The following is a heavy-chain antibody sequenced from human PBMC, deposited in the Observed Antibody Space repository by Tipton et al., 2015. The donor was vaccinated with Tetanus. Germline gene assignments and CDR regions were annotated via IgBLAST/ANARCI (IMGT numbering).Heavy chain of an antibody. V-gene: IGHV3-74*01. Sequence: GSLRLSCAASGFTFSSYWMHWVRQAPGKGLVWVSRINRDGTTTTYADSVKGRFTISRDNAKNSLYLQMNGLRVDDTAVYYCARDIDVPGTTLYFDYWGQGTLVTVSS. CDR3: ARDIDVPGTTLYFDY. CDR1: GFTFSSYW. J-gene: IGHJ4*02. D-gene: IGHD1-1*01. CDR2: INRDGTTT.